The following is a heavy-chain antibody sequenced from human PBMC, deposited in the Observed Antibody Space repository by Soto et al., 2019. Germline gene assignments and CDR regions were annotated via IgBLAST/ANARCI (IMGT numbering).Heavy chain of an antibody. CDR1: GFTFRSYV. Sequence: QVHLVESGGGVVQPGTSLRLSCVGSGFTFRSYVIHWVRQAPGKGLEWVALTSYDGSNKYYDDSVKGRLTISRDNSRNTVDLQMGRRSLEDTVVYYWAGWGTTGGLDVWGQGTLVSVSS. D-gene: IGHD3-16*01. CDR2: TSYDGSNK. V-gene: IGHV3-30*19. CDR3: AGWGTTGGLDV. J-gene: IGHJ5*02.